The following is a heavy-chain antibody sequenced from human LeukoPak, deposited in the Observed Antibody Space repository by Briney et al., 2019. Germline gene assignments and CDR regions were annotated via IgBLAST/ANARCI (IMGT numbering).Heavy chain of an antibody. D-gene: IGHD1-26*01. V-gene: IGHV3-21*01. J-gene: IGHJ4*02. Sequence: GGSLRLSCAASGFTFSSYSMNWVRQAPGKGLEWVSSMNNVGSHIYYRDSVKGRFTISRDNAKNSVYLRMNNLRAADTALYYCTRDPAYYLRYGYFDYWGQGILVTVSS. CDR3: TRDPAYYLRYGYFDY. CDR2: MNNVGSHI. CDR1: GFTFSSYS.